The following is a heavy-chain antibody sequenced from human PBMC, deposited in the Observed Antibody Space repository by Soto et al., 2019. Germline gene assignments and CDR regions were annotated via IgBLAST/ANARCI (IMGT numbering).Heavy chain of an antibody. J-gene: IGHJ6*02. V-gene: IGHV1-2*02. Sequence: XSVNIYYEAYRYTFISYYIPWVRQAPGQGLEWMGWINPNSGGTNYAQKFQGRVTMTRDTSISTAYMELSSLRSDDTAVYYCARCFFPAVAGRTYYGMDAWGQGSTVTVS. D-gene: IGHD6-19*01. CDR2: INPNSGGT. CDR1: RYTFISYY. CDR3: ARCFFPAVAGRTYYGMDA.